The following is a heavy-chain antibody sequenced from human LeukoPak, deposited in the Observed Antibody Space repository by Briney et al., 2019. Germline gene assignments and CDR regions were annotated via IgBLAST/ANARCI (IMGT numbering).Heavy chain of an antibody. CDR3: ARLRFYEFDY. CDR2: ISYDGSNK. Sequence: GRSLRLSCAASGFTFSSYGMHWVRQAPGKGLEWVAVISYDGSNKYYADSVKGRFTISRDNSKNTLYLQMNSLRVEDTAVYYCARLRFYEFDYWGQGTLVSVSS. V-gene: IGHV3-30*03. D-gene: IGHD3-16*01. CDR1: GFTFSSYG. J-gene: IGHJ4*02.